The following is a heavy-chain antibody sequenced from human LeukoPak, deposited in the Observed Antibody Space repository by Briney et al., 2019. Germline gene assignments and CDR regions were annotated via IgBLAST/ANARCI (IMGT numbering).Heavy chain of an antibody. V-gene: IGHV4-61*02. CDR2: IYTSGST. J-gene: IGHJ5*02. D-gene: IGHD6-13*01. Sequence: SETLSLTCTVSGGSISSGSYYWSWIRQPAGKGLEWIGRIYTSGSTNYNPSPKSRVTISVDTSKNQFSLKLSSVTAADTAVYYCARRIAAAPMSWFDPWGQGTLVTVSS. CDR1: GGSISSGSYY. CDR3: ARRIAAAPMSWFDP.